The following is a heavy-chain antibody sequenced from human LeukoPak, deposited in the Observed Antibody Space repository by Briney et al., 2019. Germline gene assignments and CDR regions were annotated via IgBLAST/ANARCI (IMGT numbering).Heavy chain of an antibody. CDR3: ARDLGPYGSGSP. CDR2: IYYSGST. Sequence: SETLSLTCTVSGGSISSYCWSWIRQPPGKGLEWIGYIYYSGSTNYNPSLKSRVTISVDTSKNQFSLKLSSVTAADTAVYYCARDLGPYGSGSPWGQGTLVTVSS. V-gene: IGHV4-59*01. D-gene: IGHD3-10*01. CDR1: GGSISSYC. J-gene: IGHJ4*02.